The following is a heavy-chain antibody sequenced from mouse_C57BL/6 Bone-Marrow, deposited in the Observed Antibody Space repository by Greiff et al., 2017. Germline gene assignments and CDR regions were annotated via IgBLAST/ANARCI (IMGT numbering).Heavy chain of an antibody. V-gene: IGHV1-54*01. J-gene: IGHJ3*01. CDR2: INPGSGGT. CDR1: GYAFTNYL. CDR3: ARNFFAY. Sequence: VKLQESVAELVRPGTSVKVSCKASGYAFTNYLIEWVKQRPGQGLEWIGVINPGSGGTNYNEKFKGKATLTADKSSSTAYMQLSSLTSEYSAVYFCARNFFAYWGQGTLVTVSA.